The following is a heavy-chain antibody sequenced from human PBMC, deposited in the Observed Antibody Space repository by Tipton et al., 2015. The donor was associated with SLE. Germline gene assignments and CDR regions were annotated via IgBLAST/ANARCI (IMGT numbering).Heavy chain of an antibody. J-gene: IGHJ4*02. CDR2: ISSSSTYI. Sequence: SLRLSCAASGFTFTSYSVHWVRQAPGKGLEWVSSISSSSTYIFYADSVRGRFTISRDNAKNSLYLQMNSLRAEDTAVYYCATKGIAADSFDYWGQGTLVTVSS. CDR1: GFTFTSYS. D-gene: IGHD6-6*01. CDR3: ATKGIAADSFDY. V-gene: IGHV3-21*03.